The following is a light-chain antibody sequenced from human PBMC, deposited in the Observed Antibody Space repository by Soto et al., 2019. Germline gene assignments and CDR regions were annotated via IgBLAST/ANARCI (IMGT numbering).Light chain of an antibody. CDR2: SAS. V-gene: IGKV3-20*01. Sequence: EIVMRQSPATLSVTPGGRATLSSTATQSIIDTLAWYQQKPGQAPRLLIYSASRGATGFPARFSGSGSGTDFTLTISRLEPEDFAVYYCQQYGSSPGTFGQGTKVDI. CDR1: QSIIDT. J-gene: IGKJ1*01. CDR3: QQYGSSPGT.